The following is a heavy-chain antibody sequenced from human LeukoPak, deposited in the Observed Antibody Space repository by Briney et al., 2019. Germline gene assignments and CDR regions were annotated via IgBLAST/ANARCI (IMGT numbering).Heavy chain of an antibody. Sequence: GGSLRLSCEASGFTFSSYAMTWVRQAPGKGLEWVSGIYASGSATHYADTVKGRFTISRDNSKNTLCLQMNSLRAEDTAVYYCAKRPRDSSGYYLGAFDMWGQGTMVTVSS. CDR2: IYASGSAT. J-gene: IGHJ3*02. CDR1: GFTFSSYA. D-gene: IGHD3-22*01. V-gene: IGHV3-23*01. CDR3: AKRPRDSSGYYLGAFDM.